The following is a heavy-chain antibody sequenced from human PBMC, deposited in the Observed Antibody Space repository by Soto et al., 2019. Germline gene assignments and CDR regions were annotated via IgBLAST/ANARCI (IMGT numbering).Heavy chain of an antibody. J-gene: IGHJ4*02. Sequence: QVQLQESGPGLVKPSETLSLTCTVSGGSISSYYWSWIRQPAGKGLEWIGRIYTSGSTNYNPSLKSRVTMAVDTSKNQFSLKLSSVTAADTAVYYCARGRGYSSSSCLDYWGQGTLVTVSS. CDR3: ARGRGYSSSSCLDY. CDR1: GGSISSYY. V-gene: IGHV4-4*07. D-gene: IGHD6-6*01. CDR2: IYTSGST.